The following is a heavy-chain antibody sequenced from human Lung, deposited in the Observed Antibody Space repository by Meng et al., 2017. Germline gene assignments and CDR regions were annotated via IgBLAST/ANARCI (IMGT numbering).Heavy chain of an antibody. D-gene: IGHD4-11*01. V-gene: IGHV4-34*01. Sequence: QVQLQQWGAGLLKPSETRSLTCVVSGGSFSDYYWSWIRQPPGKGREWIGEINHSGSTNYNPSLESRATISVDTSRNNLSLKLSSVTAADSAVYYCARGPTTMAHDFDYWGQGTLVTVSS. J-gene: IGHJ4*02. CDR3: ARGPTTMAHDFDY. CDR1: GGSFSDYY. CDR2: INHSGST.